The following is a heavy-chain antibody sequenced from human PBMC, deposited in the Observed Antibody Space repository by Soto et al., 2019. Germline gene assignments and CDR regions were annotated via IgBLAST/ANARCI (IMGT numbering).Heavy chain of an antibody. CDR3: ARGTVGATGGYYYYGMDV. D-gene: IGHD1-26*01. Sequence: PSETLSLTCTVSGGSISSGGYYWSSIRQHPGKGLEWIGYIYYSGSTYYNPSLKSRVTISVDTSKNQFSLKLSSVTAAGTAVYYCARGTVGATGGYYYYGMDVWGQGTTVTVSS. CDR2: IYYSGST. CDR1: GGSISSGGYY. V-gene: IGHV4-31*03. J-gene: IGHJ6*02.